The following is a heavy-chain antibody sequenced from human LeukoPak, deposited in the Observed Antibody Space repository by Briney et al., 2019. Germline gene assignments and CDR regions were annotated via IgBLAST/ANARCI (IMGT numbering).Heavy chain of an antibody. CDR3: ASKHHYPSYYFDS. Sequence: GGSLRLSCTTSGFSFRDYTMSWVRQAPGKGLEWVGFIRPATYGGTAEYAASVRGRFTISRDDPKSVAYLQMNSLKSEDTAVYFCASKHHYPSYYFDSWGQGNL. V-gene: IGHV3-49*04. CDR1: GFSFRDYT. J-gene: IGHJ4*02. D-gene: IGHD3-10*01. CDR2: IRPATYGGTA.